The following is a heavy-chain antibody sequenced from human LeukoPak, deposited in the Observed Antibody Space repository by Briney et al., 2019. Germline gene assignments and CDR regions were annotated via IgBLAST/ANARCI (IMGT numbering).Heavy chain of an antibody. Sequence: SETLSLTCTVSGGSVSSGSYYWSWIRQPPGKGLEWIGYIYYSGSTNYNPSLKSRVTISVDTSKNQFSLKLSSVTAADTAGYYCARGSKAGTLIDYWGQGTLVTVSS. CDR3: ARGSKAGTLIDY. J-gene: IGHJ4*02. V-gene: IGHV4-61*01. D-gene: IGHD6-19*01. CDR1: GGSVSSGSYY. CDR2: IYYSGST.